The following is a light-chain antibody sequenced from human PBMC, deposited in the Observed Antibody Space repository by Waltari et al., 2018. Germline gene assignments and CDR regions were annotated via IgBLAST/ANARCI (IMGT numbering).Light chain of an antibody. CDR3: QQSHSSPLFT. CDR1: QNISNG. V-gene: IGKV1-39*01. Sequence: CRASQNISNGVYWYQQKPGKAPNLLIYAVSSWQSGVPSRFSGSGSGTDFTLTISSLQPEDFATYYCQQSHSSPLFTFGPGT. CDR2: AVS. J-gene: IGKJ3*01.